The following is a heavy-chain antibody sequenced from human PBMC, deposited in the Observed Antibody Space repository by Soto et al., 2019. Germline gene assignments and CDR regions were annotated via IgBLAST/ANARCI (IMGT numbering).Heavy chain of an antibody. V-gene: IGHV4-4*07. Sequence: PSETLSVTCPVSGYSISSYYWSWIRQPAGKGLEWIGRIYTSGSTNYNPSLKSRVTMSVDTSKNQFSLKLSSVTAADTAVYYCAGVSYDRSGYWAFDYWGQGTLVTVSS. D-gene: IGHD3-22*01. CDR2: IYTSGST. CDR1: GYSISSYY. CDR3: AGVSYDRSGYWAFDY. J-gene: IGHJ4*02.